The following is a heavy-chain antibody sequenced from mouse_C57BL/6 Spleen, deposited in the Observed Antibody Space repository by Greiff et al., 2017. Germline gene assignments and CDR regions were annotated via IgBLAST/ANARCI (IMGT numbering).Heavy chain of an antibody. Sequence: QVQLQQPGAELVMPGASVKLSCKASGYTFTSYWMHWVKQRPGQGLEWIGEIDPSDSYTNYNQKFKGKSTLTVDKSSSTAYMQLSSLTSEDSAVYYCEREGYDGSWFAYWGQGTLVTVSA. CDR2: IDPSDSYT. J-gene: IGHJ3*01. CDR3: EREGYDGSWFAY. D-gene: IGHD2-2*01. CDR1: GYTFTSYW. V-gene: IGHV1-69*01.